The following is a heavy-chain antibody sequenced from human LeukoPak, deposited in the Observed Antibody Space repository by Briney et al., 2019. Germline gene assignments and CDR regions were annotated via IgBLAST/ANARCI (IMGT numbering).Heavy chain of an antibody. D-gene: IGHD3-22*01. CDR2: ISGSGGST. J-gene: IGHJ4*02. V-gene: IGHV3-23*01. Sequence: GGSLRLSCAASGFTFSSYAMSWVRQAPAKGLEGGSAISGSGGSTYYADSVKGRFTISRDNSKNTLYLQMNSLRAEDTAVYYCAKSTDYYDSSGSDYWGEGTLVGVSS. CDR1: GFTFSSYA. CDR3: AKSTDYYDSSGSDY.